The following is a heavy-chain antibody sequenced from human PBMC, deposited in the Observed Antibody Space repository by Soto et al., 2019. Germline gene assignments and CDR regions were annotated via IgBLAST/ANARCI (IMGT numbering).Heavy chain of an antibody. J-gene: IGHJ6*04. D-gene: IGHD6-19*01. CDR3: ARDEGSGWFLYYYYGMDV. V-gene: IGHV3-7*03. CDR1: GFTFSSYW. CDR2: IKQDGSEK. Sequence: PGGSLRLSCAASGFTFSSYWMSWVRQAPGKGLEWVANIKQDGSEKYYVDSVKGRFTISRDNAKNSLYLQMNSLRAEDTAVYYCARDEGSGWFLYYYYGMDVWGKGTTVTVSS.